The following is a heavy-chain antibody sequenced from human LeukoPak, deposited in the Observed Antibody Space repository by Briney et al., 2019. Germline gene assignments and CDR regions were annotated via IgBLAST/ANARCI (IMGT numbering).Heavy chain of an antibody. Sequence: NASETLSLTCAVYGGSFSGYYWSWIRQPPGRGLEWIGEINHSGSTNYNPSLKSRVTISVDTSKNQFSLKLSSVTAADTAVYYCAKVMNRGVRIAVAGLDYWGLGTLVTVSS. D-gene: IGHD6-19*01. V-gene: IGHV4-34*01. CDR1: GGSFSGYY. CDR3: AKVMNRGVRIAVAGLDY. J-gene: IGHJ4*02. CDR2: INHSGST.